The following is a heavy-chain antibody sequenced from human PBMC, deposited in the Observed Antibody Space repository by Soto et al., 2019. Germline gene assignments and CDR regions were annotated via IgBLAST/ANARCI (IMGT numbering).Heavy chain of an antibody. J-gene: IGHJ4*02. CDR2: ISAYNGNT. CDR1: GYTFTSYG. V-gene: IGHV1-18*01. D-gene: IGHD3-16*02. Sequence: QVQLVQSGAEVKKPGASVKVSCKASGYTFTSYGISWVRQAPGQGLEWMGWISAYNGNTNYAQKHQGRVTMTTDASTSTAYMELRSLRSDDTAVYYCARDWAVRGGAITGDYWGQGTLVTVSS. CDR3: ARDWAVRGGAITGDY.